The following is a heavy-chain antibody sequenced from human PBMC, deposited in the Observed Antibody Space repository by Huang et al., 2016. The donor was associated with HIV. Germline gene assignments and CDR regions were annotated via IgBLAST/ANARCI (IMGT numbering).Heavy chain of an antibody. J-gene: IGHJ5*02. Sequence: QVQLVESGGGVVQPGGSLRLSCAVTGFTFSSYAMHWVRQAPVKGIEWVADIQLDGVNKNPADSVKGRFTISRDNSKNTLYLQISSLRAEDTAVYYCVKFTIDDSSVAAWGQGTLVTVS. V-gene: IGHV3-30*02. CDR2: IQLDGVNK. D-gene: IGHD6-25*01. CDR1: GFTFSSYA. CDR3: VKFTIDDSSVAA.